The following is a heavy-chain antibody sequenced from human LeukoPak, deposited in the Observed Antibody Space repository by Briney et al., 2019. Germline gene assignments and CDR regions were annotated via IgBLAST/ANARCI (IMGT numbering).Heavy chain of an antibody. J-gene: IGHJ4*02. CDR2: MNPNSGNT. Sequence: ASMKVSCKASGYTFTSYDINWVRQATGQGLEWMGWMNPNSGNTGYAQKFQGRVTMTRNTSISTAYMELSSLRSEDTAVYYCARGRTYYDILTGYLRSYYFDYWGQGTLVTVSS. CDR1: GYTFTSYD. V-gene: IGHV1-8*01. D-gene: IGHD3-9*01. CDR3: ARGRTYYDILTGYLRSYYFDY.